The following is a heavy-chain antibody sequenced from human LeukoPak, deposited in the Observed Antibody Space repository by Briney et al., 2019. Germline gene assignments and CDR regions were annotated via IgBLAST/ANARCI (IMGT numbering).Heavy chain of an antibody. CDR1: GYTFTGYY. D-gene: IGHD5-18*01. V-gene: IGHV1-2*02. CDR3: ASCGYSYGCNY. Sequence: HRASVNVSCKASGYTFTGYYMHWLRQAPGQGLEGMGWINPNSGGTNYAQKFQGRVTMTRDTSISTAYMELSRLRSDDTAVYYCASCGYSYGCNYWGQGTLVTVSS. CDR2: INPNSGGT. J-gene: IGHJ4*02.